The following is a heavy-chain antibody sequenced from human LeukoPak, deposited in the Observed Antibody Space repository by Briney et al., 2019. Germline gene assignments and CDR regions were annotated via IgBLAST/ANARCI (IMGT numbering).Heavy chain of an antibody. D-gene: IGHD2-2*01. Sequence: SVKVSCKASGGAFNVFTFSWVRQAPGQGLEWMGRIIPLLDIVNYAQKFQGRVTITADMSTSTVYMELNSLRSEDTAVYYCARDSSHCSTTSCFPDVWGQGTTVTVSS. J-gene: IGHJ6*02. CDR3: ARDSSHCSTTSCFPDV. CDR2: IIPLLDIV. V-gene: IGHV1-69*04. CDR1: GGAFNVFT.